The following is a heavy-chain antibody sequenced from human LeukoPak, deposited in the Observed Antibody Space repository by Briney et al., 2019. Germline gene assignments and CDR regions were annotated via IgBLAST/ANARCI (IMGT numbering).Heavy chain of an antibody. Sequence: HAGGSLRLSCAASGFSFRTHWMHWVRQAPGKGLVWVSRIKDDGRTTACADSVKGRFTTSRDSAKDILYLQMNNLRAEDTALYYCVRDTSIAARPSWFDPWGQGTLVTVSS. V-gene: IGHV3-74*01. CDR3: VRDTSIAARPSWFDP. CDR2: IKDDGRTT. CDR1: GFSFRTHW. J-gene: IGHJ5*02. D-gene: IGHD6-6*01.